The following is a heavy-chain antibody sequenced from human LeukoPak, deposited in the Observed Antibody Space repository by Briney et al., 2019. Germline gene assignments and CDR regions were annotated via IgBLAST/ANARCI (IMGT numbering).Heavy chain of an antibody. CDR2: INPNSGGT. D-gene: IGHD3-10*01. V-gene: IGHV1-2*02. J-gene: IGHJ6*03. CDR1: GYTFTGYY. Sequence: ASVKVSCKASGYTFTGYYMHWVRQAPGQGLEWMGWINPNSGGTNYAQKFQGRVTMTRDTSISTAYMELSRLRSDDTAVYYCARDTRFGELADYYMDVWGKGTTVTISS. CDR3: ARDTRFGELADYYMDV.